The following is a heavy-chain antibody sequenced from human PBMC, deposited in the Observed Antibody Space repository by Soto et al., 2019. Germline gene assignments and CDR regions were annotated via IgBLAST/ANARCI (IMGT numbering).Heavy chain of an antibody. J-gene: IGHJ6*02. CDR2: INHSGST. V-gene: IGHV4-34*01. CDR3: ARGPMYYDILTGYYADYYYAMYV. D-gene: IGHD3-9*01. Sequence: PSETLSLTCAVYGGSFSGYYWSWIRQPPGKGLEWIGEINHSGSTNYNPSLKSRVTISVDTSKNQFSLKLSSVTAADTAVYYCARGPMYYDILTGYYADYYYAMYVCGQVITVT. CDR1: GGSFSGYY.